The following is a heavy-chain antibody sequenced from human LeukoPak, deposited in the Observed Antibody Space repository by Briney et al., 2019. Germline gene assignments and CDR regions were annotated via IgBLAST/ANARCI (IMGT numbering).Heavy chain of an antibody. CDR3: ARESETSGWYDY. D-gene: IGHD6-19*01. CDR2: INANSGTT. Sequence: GGSLRLSCAASGFAFNVYAMSWLRQPPGKGLEWVSTINANSGTTSYAASVRGRFTISRDNTRKSLSLQMSSLRSEDTALYYCARESETSGWYDYWGQGTLVTVSS. CDR1: GFAFNVYA. J-gene: IGHJ4*02. V-gene: IGHV3-20*04.